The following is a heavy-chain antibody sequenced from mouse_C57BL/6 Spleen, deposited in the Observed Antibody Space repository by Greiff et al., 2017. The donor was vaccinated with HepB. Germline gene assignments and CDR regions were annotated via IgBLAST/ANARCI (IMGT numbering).Heavy chain of an antibody. D-gene: IGHD2-3*01. J-gene: IGHJ1*03. Sequence: EVQLQQSGPELVKPGASVKIPCKASGYTFTDYNMDWVKQSHGKSLEWIGDINPNNGGTIYNQKFKGKATLTVDKSSSTAYLEPRSLTSEDTAVYYCARNDGYGYFDVWGTGTTVTVSS. CDR3: ARNDGYGYFDV. V-gene: IGHV1-18*01. CDR2: INPNNGGT. CDR1: GYTFTDYN.